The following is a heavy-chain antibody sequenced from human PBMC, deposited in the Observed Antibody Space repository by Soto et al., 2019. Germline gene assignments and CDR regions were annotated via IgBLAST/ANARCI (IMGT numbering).Heavy chain of an antibody. J-gene: IGHJ5*02. CDR2: IYYSGST. V-gene: IGHV4-59*08. CDR1: GGSIGGYY. D-gene: IGHD3-3*01. Sequence: SETLSLTCTVSGGSIGGYYGSWIRQPPGKGLQWIGYIYYSGSTTYSPSLKSRVTISVDRSKNQFSLKLTSVTAADTAVYYCARLGGYYQSLDTWGQGTLVTVSS. CDR3: ARLGGYYQSLDT.